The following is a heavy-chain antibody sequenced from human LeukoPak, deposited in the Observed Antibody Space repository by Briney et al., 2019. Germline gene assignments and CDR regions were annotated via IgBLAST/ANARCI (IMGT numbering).Heavy chain of an antibody. D-gene: IGHD2-2*01. CDR1: GGTFSSYA. Sequence: SVKVSCKASGGTFSSYAISWVRQAPGQGLEWMGGIIPIFGTANYAQKFQGRVTITADESTSTAYMELSSLRSEDTAVYYCARSAGERAVVVPAAITHWGQGTLVTVSS. J-gene: IGHJ4*02. CDR3: ARSAGERAVVVPAAITH. CDR2: IIPIFGTA. V-gene: IGHV1-69*13.